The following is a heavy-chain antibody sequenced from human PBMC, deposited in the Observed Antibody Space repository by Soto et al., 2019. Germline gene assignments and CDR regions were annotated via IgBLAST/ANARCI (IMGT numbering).Heavy chain of an antibody. CDR2: ISYDGTNK. CDR1: GFSFSISP. J-gene: IGHJ5*01. V-gene: IGHV3-30-3*01. Sequence: QVQLVESGGGVVQPGRSLRLSCAASGFSFSISPMHWVRQAPGKGPEWVALISYDGTNKYYADSVKGRFTISRDNFKNTVDLQMNSLRVEDTAVYYCARLAYSNFLGGLDSWGQGTLVTASS. CDR3: ARLAYSNFLGGLDS. D-gene: IGHD1-26*01.